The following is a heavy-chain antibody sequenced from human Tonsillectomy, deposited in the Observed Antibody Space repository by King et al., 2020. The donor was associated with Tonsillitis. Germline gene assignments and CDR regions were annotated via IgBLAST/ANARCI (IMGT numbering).Heavy chain of an antibody. V-gene: IGHV4-59*01. CDR3: ARDLRGIQHNWFDP. D-gene: IGHD5-18*01. CDR1: GGSISSYY. CDR2: IYYSGST. Sequence: VQLQESGPGLVEPSETLSLTCTVSGGSISSYYWSWIRQPPGKGLEWIGYIYYSGSTNYNPSLKSRVTISLDTSKNQFSLKLSSVTAADTAVYYCARDLRGIQHNWFDPWGQGTLVTVSS. J-gene: IGHJ5*02.